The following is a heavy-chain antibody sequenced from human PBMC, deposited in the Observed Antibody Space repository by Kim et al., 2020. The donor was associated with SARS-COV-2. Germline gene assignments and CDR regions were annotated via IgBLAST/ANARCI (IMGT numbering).Heavy chain of an antibody. V-gene: IGHV3-21*01. CDR3: ARGPLELRYITYDY. D-gene: IGHD3-9*01. J-gene: IGHJ4*02. Sequence: GGSLRLSCAASGFTFSTYSMHWVRQTPGKGLEWVSSISTTSSYIYYADSVKGRFNVSRDNAKNSLYLQMNSLRAEDTAVYYCARGPLELRYITYDYWGQGTLVTVSS. CDR1: GFTFSTYS. CDR2: ISTTSSYI.